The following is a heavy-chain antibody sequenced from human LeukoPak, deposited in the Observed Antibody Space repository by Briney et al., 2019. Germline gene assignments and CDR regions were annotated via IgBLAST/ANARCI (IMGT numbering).Heavy chain of an antibody. CDR3: ARHDGSSWYYAFDV. J-gene: IGHJ3*01. CDR1: GVSISSYY. D-gene: IGHD6-13*01. CDR2: IYYSGST. V-gene: IGHV4-59*08. Sequence: PSEALSLTCTVSGVSISSYYWSWIRRPPGKGLEWIGYIYYSGSTNYSPSLKSRVTISLDTSKNQFSLKLSSVTAADTAVYYCARHDGSSWYYAFDVWGQGTMVTVSS.